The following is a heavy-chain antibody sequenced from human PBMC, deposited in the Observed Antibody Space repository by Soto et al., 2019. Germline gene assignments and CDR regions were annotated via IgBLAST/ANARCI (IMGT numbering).Heavy chain of an antibody. J-gene: IGHJ2*01. Sequence: QVQLQQWSAGLLKPSETLSLTCAVYGGSFSGYYWSWIRQPPGKGLEWIGEINHSGSTNYNPSLKSRVTISVDTPKNQFSLKLSSVTAADTAVYYCARNPPLPRYFDLWGRGTLVTVSS. CDR3: ARNPPLPRYFDL. V-gene: IGHV4-34*01. CDR1: GGSFSGYY. CDR2: INHSGST.